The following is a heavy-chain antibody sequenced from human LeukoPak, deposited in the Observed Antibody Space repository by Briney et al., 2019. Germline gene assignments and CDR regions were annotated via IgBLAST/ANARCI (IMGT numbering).Heavy chain of an antibody. Sequence: EASVKVSCKASGYTFTSYDINWVRQATGQGLEWMGWMNPNSGNTGYAQKFQGRVTMTRNTSISTAYIELSSLRSEDTAVYYCARVSIWQDAFDIWGQGTMVTVSS. CDR1: GYTFTSYD. V-gene: IGHV1-8*01. J-gene: IGHJ3*02. CDR2: MNPNSGNT. D-gene: IGHD6-6*01. CDR3: ARVSIWQDAFDI.